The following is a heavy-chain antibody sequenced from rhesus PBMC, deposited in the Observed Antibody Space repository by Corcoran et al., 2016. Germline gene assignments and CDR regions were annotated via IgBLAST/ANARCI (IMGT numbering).Heavy chain of an antibody. Sequence: EVQLVQSGAEVKRPGESLKISCKTSGYSFTSYWISWVRQMPGKGLECMGVIDPSDSDTRYNPSCQGQVTISADKSISTAYLQWSRLKASDTATYYCAKGGIAAAGSYFDYWGQGVLVTVSS. CDR3: AKGGIAAAGSYFDY. CDR1: GYSFTSYW. V-gene: IGHV5-20*01. D-gene: IGHD6-25*01. J-gene: IGHJ4*01. CDR2: IDPSDSDT.